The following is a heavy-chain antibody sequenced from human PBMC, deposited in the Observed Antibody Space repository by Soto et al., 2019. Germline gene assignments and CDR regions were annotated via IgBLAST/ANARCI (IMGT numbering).Heavy chain of an antibody. CDR2: IYSSGNT. CDR3: AREGGESSDGLYYFDS. J-gene: IGHJ4*02. CDR1: ARSTSSDNY. V-gene: IGHV4-30-4*01. D-gene: IGHD3-16*01. Sequence: PSETLSLTCTLSARSTSSDNYWIWIRQPPGKGLEWIGHIYSSGNTDYNPSLKSRLAISIDTSKNQFSLKLSSVTAADTAVYFCAREGGESSDGLYYFDSWGQGSLVTVSS.